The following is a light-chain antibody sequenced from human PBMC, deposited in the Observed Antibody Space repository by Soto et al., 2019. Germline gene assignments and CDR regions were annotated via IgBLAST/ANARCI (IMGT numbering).Light chain of an antibody. CDR1: SSNIGAGYD. Sequence: QSVLTQPPSVSGAPGQRVTISCTGSSSNIGAGYDVHWYQQLPGTAPKLLIYGNSNRPSGVPDRFSGSKSDTSASLAITGLQAEDEADYYCQSYDGSLSYVFGTGTKVTVL. V-gene: IGLV1-40*01. CDR3: QSYDGSLSYV. CDR2: GNS. J-gene: IGLJ1*01.